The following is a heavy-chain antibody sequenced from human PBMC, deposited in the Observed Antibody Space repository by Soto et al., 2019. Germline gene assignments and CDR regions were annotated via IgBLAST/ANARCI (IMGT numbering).Heavy chain of an antibody. Sequence: GGSLRLSCTASGFTFGDYAMSWVRQAPGKGLEWVGFIRSKAYGGTTEYAASVKGRFTISRDDSKSIAYPQMNSLKTEDTAVYYCTRLRDGDYFDYWGQGTLVTVSS. J-gene: IGHJ4*02. CDR2: IRSKAYGGTT. D-gene: IGHD3-10*01. CDR1: GFTFGDYA. V-gene: IGHV3-49*04. CDR3: TRLRDGDYFDY.